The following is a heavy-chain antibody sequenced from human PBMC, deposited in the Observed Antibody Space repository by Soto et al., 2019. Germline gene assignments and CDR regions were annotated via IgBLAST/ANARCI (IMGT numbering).Heavy chain of an antibody. CDR3: ARVRCGEWGYAMDV. CDR1: GLTFSDCY. Sequence: QVQLVESGGGLVKPGGSLRLSCAASGLTFSDCYMNWIRQAPGKGLEWVSYISSSGSSINYAGSVKGRFTISRDNAKNSLYLQMNSLRAEDTAMYYCARVRCGEWGYAMDVWGQGTTLTVSS. CDR2: ISSSGSSI. J-gene: IGHJ6*02. D-gene: IGHD3-10*01. V-gene: IGHV3-11*01.